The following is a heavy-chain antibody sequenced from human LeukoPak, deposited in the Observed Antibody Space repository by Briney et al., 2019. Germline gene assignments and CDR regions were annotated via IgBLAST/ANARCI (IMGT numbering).Heavy chain of an antibody. V-gene: IGHV4-34*01. J-gene: IGHJ5*02. D-gene: IGHD2-15*01. CDR2: SNHSGST. Sequence: SETLSLTCAVYGGSFSTYYWSWIRQLPGKGLEWIGESNHSGSTFYNSSLKSRVTISVDTSRDQFSLQLNSVTAADTAVYYCARGGVGHCSGVNCYAGRRDPFDPWGQGTLVTVSS. CDR1: GGSFSTYY. CDR3: ARGGVGHCSGVNCYAGRRDPFDP.